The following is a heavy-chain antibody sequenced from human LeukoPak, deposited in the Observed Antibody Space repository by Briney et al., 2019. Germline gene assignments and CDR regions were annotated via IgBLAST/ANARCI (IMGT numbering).Heavy chain of an antibody. CDR1: GYTFTGYY. J-gene: IGHJ4*02. V-gene: IGHV1-2*02. CDR2: INPNSGGT. D-gene: IGHD2-15*01. Sequence: ASVKVSCKASGYTFTGYYMHWVRQAPGKGLEWIGGINPNSGGTNYAQTFQGRVTMTRDTSISTAYMELSRPRSDDTAVYYCAREWEDIVVVVAATPGYWGQGTLVTVSS. CDR3: AREWEDIVVVVAATPGY.